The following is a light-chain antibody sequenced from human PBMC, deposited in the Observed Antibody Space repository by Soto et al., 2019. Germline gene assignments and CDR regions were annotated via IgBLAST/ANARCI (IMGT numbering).Light chain of an antibody. CDR3: QQRSNWPPYT. J-gene: IGKJ2*01. V-gene: IGKV3-11*01. Sequence: EIVLTQSPATLSLSPGERATLSSRASHSVISYLAWYQQKPGQAPRLLIYDASNRATGIPARFSGSGSGTDFTLTISSLEPEDFAVYYCQQRSNWPPYTFGQGTKLEIK. CDR1: HSVISY. CDR2: DAS.